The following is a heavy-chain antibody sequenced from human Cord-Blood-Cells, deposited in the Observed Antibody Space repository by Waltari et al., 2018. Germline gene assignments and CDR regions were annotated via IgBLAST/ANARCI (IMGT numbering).Heavy chain of an antibody. CDR1: GGSFSGYY. CDR2: INHSGST. CDR3: ARGGRAPATYYDFWSGYWFDP. Sequence: QVQLQQWGAGLLKPSETLSLTCAVYGGSFSGYYWSWIRQPPGKGQEWIGEINHSGSTNYNPSLKSRVTIAVDTSKNQFSLKLSSVTAADTAVYYCARGGRAPATYYDFWSGYWFDPWGQGTLVTVSS. D-gene: IGHD3-3*01. V-gene: IGHV4-34*01. J-gene: IGHJ5*02.